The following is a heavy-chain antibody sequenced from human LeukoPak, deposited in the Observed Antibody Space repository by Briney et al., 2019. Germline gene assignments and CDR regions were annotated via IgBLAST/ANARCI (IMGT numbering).Heavy chain of an antibody. CDR2: ISYDGSNK. D-gene: IGHD6-6*01. Sequence: GGSLRLSCAASGFTFSSYAMHWVRQAPGKGLEWVAVISYDGSNKYYADSVKGRFTISRDNSKNTLYLQTNSLRAEDTAVYYCARVETALIAAFDYWGQGTLVTVSS. J-gene: IGHJ4*02. CDR3: ARVETALIAAFDY. V-gene: IGHV3-30*01. CDR1: GFTFSSYA.